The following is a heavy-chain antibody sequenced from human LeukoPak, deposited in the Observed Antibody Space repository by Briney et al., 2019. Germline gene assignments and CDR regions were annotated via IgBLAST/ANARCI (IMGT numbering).Heavy chain of an antibody. CDR1: GGSFSGYY. V-gene: IGHV4-34*01. J-gene: IGHJ5*02. CDR3: ARLGRGSSWNMLGWFDP. D-gene: IGHD6-13*01. CDR2: INHSGST. Sequence: PSETLSLTCAVYGGSFSGYYWSWIRQPPGKGLEWIGEINHSGSTNYNPSLKSRVTISVDTSKNQFSLKLSSVTAADTAVYYCARLGRGSSWNMLGWFDPWGQGTLVTVSS.